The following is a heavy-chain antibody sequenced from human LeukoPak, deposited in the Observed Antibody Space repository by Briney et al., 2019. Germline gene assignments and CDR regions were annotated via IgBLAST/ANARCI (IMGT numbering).Heavy chain of an antibody. V-gene: IGHV1-69*13. Sequence: SVKVSCKASGGTFSSYAISWVRQAPGQGLEWMGGIIPIFGTANYAQKFQGRVTITADESTSTAYMELSSLRSEDTAVYYCARGEAVAGTGDYYYGMDDWGQGTTVTVSS. D-gene: IGHD6-19*01. CDR1: GGTFSSYA. CDR3: ARGEAVAGTGDYYYGMDD. J-gene: IGHJ6*02. CDR2: IIPIFGTA.